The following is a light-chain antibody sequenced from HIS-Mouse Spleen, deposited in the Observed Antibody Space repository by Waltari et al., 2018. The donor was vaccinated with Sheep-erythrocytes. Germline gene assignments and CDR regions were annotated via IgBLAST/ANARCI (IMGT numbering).Light chain of an antibody. Sequence: QSALTQPASVSGSPGQSITISCTGTSRDVGRYNLVSWYQQHPGKAPKLMIYEGRKRPSGVSNRFSGSKSGNKASLTISGLQAEDEADYYCCSYAGSSTWVFGGGTKLTVL. CDR3: CSYAGSSTWV. CDR1: SRDVGRYNL. J-gene: IGLJ3*02. V-gene: IGLV2-23*01. CDR2: EGR.